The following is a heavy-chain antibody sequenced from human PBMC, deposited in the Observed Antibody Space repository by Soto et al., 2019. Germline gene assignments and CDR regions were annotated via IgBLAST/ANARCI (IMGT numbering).Heavy chain of an antibody. CDR3: AKLDLGYCRSTSCRAFDP. CDR1: GFTFSSFA. Sequence: SGGSLRLSCAASGFTFSSFAMSWVRQAPGKGLEWVSGISGSGGSTYYADSVKGRFTISRDNSKNTLYLQMNSLRAEDTAVYYCAKLDLGYCRSTSCRAFDPWGQGTLVTVSS. D-gene: IGHD2-2*01. J-gene: IGHJ5*02. V-gene: IGHV3-23*01. CDR2: ISGSGGST.